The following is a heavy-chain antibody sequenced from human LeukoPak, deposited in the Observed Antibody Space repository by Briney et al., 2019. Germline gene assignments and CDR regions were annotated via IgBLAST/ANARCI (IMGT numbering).Heavy chain of an antibody. D-gene: IGHD4-11*01. CDR3: ASLQSSYYYMDV. V-gene: IGHV4-30-4*07. CDR2: IYYSGST. Sequence: SETLSLTCAVSGGSSSSGGYSWSWIRQPPGKGLEWIGYIYYSGSTYYNPSLKSRVTISVDTSKNQFSLKLSSVTAADTAVYYCASLQSSYYYMDVWGKGTTVTISS. CDR1: GGSSSSGGYS. J-gene: IGHJ6*03.